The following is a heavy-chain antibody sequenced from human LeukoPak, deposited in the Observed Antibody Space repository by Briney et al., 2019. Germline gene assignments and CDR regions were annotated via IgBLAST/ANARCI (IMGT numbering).Heavy chain of an antibody. J-gene: IGHJ4*02. V-gene: IGHV3-23*01. CDR1: GFTFSSYW. D-gene: IGHD5-24*01. CDR3: ARDDRWLQSNN. CDR2: ITGSADIT. Sequence: PGGSLRLSCAASGFTFSSYWMHWVRQAPGKGLEWVSGITGSADITYYADSVKGRFTISRDNSKNTLYLQINSLRAEDTAVYFCARDDRWLQSNNWGQGTLVTVSS.